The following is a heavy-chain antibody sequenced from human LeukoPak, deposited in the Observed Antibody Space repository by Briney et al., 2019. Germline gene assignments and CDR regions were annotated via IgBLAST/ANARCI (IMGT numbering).Heavy chain of an antibody. CDR3: AKDPGIAVAGLFDY. D-gene: IGHD6-19*01. CDR1: GVTFSSYA. CDR2: ISGSGGST. V-gene: IGHV3-23*01. J-gene: IGHJ4*02. Sequence: GASLRLSCAASGVTFSSYAMSWVRQAPGKGLEWVSAISGSGGSTYYADSVKGRFTISRDNSKNTLYLQMNSLRAEDTAVYYCAKDPGIAVAGLFDYWGQGTLVTVSS.